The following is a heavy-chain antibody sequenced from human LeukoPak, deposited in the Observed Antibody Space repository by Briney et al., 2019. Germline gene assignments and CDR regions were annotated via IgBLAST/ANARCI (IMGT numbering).Heavy chain of an antibody. J-gene: IGHJ6*04. CDR1: GGSISSGGYS. CDR2: IYHSGST. Sequence: PSQTLSLTCAVSGGSISSGGYSWRWIRQPPGKGLEWIGYIYHSGSTYYNPSLKSRVTISVDRSKNQFSLKLSSVTAADTAVYYCARSPHPYYYYGMDVWGKGTTVTVSS. CDR3: ARSPHPYYYYGMDV. V-gene: IGHV4-30-2*01.